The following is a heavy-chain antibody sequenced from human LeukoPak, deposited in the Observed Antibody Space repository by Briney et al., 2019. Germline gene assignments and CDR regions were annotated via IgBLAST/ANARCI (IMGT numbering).Heavy chain of an antibody. J-gene: IGHJ4*02. CDR2: IYYSGST. CDR1: GGSISSSSYY. V-gene: IGHV4-39*01. D-gene: IGHD6-19*01. CDR3: ARRTHSSGWYYFDY. Sequence: SETLSLXCTVSGGSISSSSYYWGWIRQPPGKGLEWIGSIYYSGSTYYNPSLKSRVTISVDTSKNQFSLKLSSVTAADTAVYYCARRTHSSGWYYFDYWGQGTLVTVSS.